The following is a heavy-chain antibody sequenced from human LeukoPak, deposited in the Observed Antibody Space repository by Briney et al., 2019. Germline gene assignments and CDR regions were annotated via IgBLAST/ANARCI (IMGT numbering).Heavy chain of an antibody. CDR1: GGSISSSNW. CDR2: IYHSGST. D-gene: IGHD3-22*01. J-gene: IGHJ4*02. V-gene: IGHV4-4*02. CDR3: ARAPTVTTFYDSSGRHFDY. Sequence: PSGTLSLTCAVSGGSISSSNWWSWVRQPPGKGLEWIGEIYHSGSTNYNPSLKSRVTISVDKSKNQFSLKLSSVTAADTAVYYCARAPTVTTFYDSSGRHFDYWGQGTLVTVSS.